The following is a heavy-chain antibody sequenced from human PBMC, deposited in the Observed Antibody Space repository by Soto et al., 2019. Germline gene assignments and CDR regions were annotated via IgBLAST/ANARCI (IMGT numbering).Heavy chain of an antibody. CDR1: GYTFTSYA. V-gene: IGHV1-3*01. Sequence: QVQLVQSGAEVKKPGSSVKVSCKASGYTFTSYAMHWVRQAPGQRLEWMGWINAGNGNTKYSQKFQGRVTITRDTSASTAYMELSSLRSEDTAVYYCASALQLWLRPYTDMDVWGQGTTVTVSS. CDR3: ASALQLWLRPYTDMDV. J-gene: IGHJ6*02. D-gene: IGHD5-18*01. CDR2: INAGNGNT.